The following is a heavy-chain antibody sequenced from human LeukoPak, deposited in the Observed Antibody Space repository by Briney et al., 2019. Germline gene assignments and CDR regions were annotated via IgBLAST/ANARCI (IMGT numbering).Heavy chain of an antibody. Sequence: SETLSLTCTVSGGSISSTSYYWGWIRQPPGKGLEWIGSMYYRGSTYYNPSLKSRVTISIDTSKNHFSLKLSSVTAADTSVYYCARMTTIGSYYIDNWGQGTLVTASS. J-gene: IGHJ4*02. D-gene: IGHD5-24*01. CDR3: ARMTTIGSYYIDN. CDR1: GGSISSTSYY. V-gene: IGHV4-39*02. CDR2: MYYRGST.